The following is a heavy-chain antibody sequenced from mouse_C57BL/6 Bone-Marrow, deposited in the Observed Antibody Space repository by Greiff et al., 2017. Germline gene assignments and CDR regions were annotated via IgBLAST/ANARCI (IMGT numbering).Heavy chain of an antibody. CDR2: ISSGGSYT. V-gene: IGHV5-6*02. D-gene: IGHD1-1*01. Sequence: EVNVVESGGDLVKPGGSLKLSCAASGFTFSSYGMSWVRQTPDKRLAWVATISSGGSYTYYPDSVKGRFTISRDNAKNTLYLQMSSLKSEDTAMYYCARRPPIYYGSSLFDYWGQGTTLTVSS. J-gene: IGHJ2*01. CDR3: ARRPPIYYGSSLFDY. CDR1: GFTFSSYG.